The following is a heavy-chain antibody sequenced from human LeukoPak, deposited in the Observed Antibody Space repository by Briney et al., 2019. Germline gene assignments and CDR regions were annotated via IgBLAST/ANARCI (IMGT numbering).Heavy chain of an antibody. CDR1: GYTFTNYG. V-gene: IGHV1-18*01. J-gene: IGHJ6*03. D-gene: IGHD6-13*01. CDR2: ISAYNGNT. CDR3: AIISAAAGLYYYYYMDV. Sequence: PGASVKVSCKASGYTFTNYGISWVRQAPGQGLEWMGWISAYNGNTNYAQKLQGRVTMTTDTSTSTAYMELRSLRSDDTAVYYCAIISAAAGLYYYYYMDVWGKGTTVTVSS.